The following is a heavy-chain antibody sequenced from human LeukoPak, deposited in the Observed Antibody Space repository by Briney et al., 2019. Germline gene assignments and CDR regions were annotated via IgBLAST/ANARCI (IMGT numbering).Heavy chain of an antibody. Sequence: PSETLSLTCTVSGGSMSGYYWTWIPQPPGKGLEWIAYIHYTGSTNYNPSLKSRVTISVDTSKNQFSLRLTSVTAADTAVYYCARLRGNYFPDYWGQGTLVTVSS. CDR2: IHYTGST. D-gene: IGHD4-11*01. CDR1: GGSMSGYY. V-gene: IGHV4-59*01. CDR3: ARLRGNYFPDY. J-gene: IGHJ4*02.